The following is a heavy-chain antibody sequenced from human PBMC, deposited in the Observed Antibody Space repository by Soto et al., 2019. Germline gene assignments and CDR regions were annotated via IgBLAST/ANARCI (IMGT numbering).Heavy chain of an antibody. CDR1: GFTVSSYA. CDR3: TRDYGGV. V-gene: IGHV3-30-3*01. J-gene: IGHJ4*02. CDR2: ISYDGSKK. Sequence: QVQLVESGGGVVQPGRSLRLSCAASGFTVSSYAMHWVRQAPGKGLEWVAVISYDGSKKYYADSVKGRFTISRDNSKNKLYLQMNSLRAEDTAVYYCTRDYGGVWGQGTLVTVSS. D-gene: IGHD4-17*01.